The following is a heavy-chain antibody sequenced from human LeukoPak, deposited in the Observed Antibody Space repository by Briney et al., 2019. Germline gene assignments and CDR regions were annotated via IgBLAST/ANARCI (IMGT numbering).Heavy chain of an antibody. J-gene: IGHJ4*02. CDR1: GFTFSSYW. V-gene: IGHV3-7*01. CDR2: IKQDGSEK. CDR3: ARDPFDY. Sequence: PGGSLGLSCVASGFTFSSYWMSWVRQAPGKGLEWVAYIKQDGSEKYYVDSVKGRFTISRDNAKNSLYLQMSSLRAEDTAVYYCARDPFDYWGQGTLVTVSS.